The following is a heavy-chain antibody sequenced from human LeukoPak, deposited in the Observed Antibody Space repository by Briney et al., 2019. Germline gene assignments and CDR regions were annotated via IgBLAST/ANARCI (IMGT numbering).Heavy chain of an antibody. CDR1: GFTFSSYA. CDR2: ISDSGGGT. V-gene: IGHV3-23*01. D-gene: IGHD5-18*01. Sequence: GGSLRLSCAASGFTFSSYAMSWVRQAPGKGLEWVSTISDSGGGTYYTDSVKGRFTISRDNSKNTLYLQMNSLRAEDTAVYYCAISGYSYGPPGYYYGMDVWGQGTTVTVSS. CDR3: AISGYSYGPPGYYYGMDV. J-gene: IGHJ6*02.